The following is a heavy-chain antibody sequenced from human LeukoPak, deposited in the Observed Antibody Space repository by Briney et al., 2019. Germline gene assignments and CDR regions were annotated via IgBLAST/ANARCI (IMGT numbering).Heavy chain of an antibody. CDR1: GYTFTSYD. D-gene: IGHD3-22*01. V-gene: IGHV1-8*01. CDR3: ARTVWYCDSSGCQQTHDY. CDR2: MNPNSGNT. J-gene: IGHJ4*02. Sequence: ASVNVSCKASGYTFTSYDINWVRQATGQGLEWMGWMNPNSGNTGYAQKFQGRVTMTRNTSISTAYMELSSLRSEDTAVYYCARTVWYCDSSGCQQTHDYWGQGTLVTVSS.